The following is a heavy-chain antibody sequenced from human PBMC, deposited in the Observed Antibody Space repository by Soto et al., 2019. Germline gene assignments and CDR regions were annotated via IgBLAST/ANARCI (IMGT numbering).Heavy chain of an antibody. J-gene: IGHJ3*01. V-gene: IGHV4-4*07. D-gene: IGHD5-12*01. CDR2: MYHTGTT. CDR3: ARDVGYTGYEQGNPFDL. CDR1: DDCLSRSA. Sequence: PSGNLALRCTVSDDCLSRSAWCCVRQTTGKRLEWIGRMYHTGTTDYNPSLKRRLSMSVYTSKNQFSLRLSSVTAADTALYYCARDVGYTGYEQGNPFDLWGQGTMVT.